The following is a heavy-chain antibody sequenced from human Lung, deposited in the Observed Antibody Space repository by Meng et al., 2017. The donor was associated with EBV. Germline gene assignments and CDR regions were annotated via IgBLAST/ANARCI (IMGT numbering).Heavy chain of an antibody. V-gene: IGHV4-30-4*01. J-gene: IGHJ4*02. CDR3: ARNYYFDY. Sequence: QLHLQESGSGLVKPSQTLSLTCAVSGGSISSGGYYWSWIRQPPGKGLEWIGYIYYTGSTYYNPSLKSRVTISMDTSKNQFSLRLSSVTAADTAVYYCARNYYFDYWGQGTLVTVSS. CDR2: IYYTGST. CDR1: GGSISSGGYY.